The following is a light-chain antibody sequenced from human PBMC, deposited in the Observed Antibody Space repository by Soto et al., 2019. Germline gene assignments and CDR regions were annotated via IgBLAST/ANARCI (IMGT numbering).Light chain of an antibody. J-gene: IGKJ4*01. CDR2: GAS. Sequence: EVLMTQSPATVSVSPGEVVTLSCRASQTISNDLAWYQQKPGQAPRLLIYGASTRATGVPARFSGGGSGTEFTLAISRLQSEDFAFYYCQQHNKWPPVTFGGGTKVEIK. CDR1: QTISND. V-gene: IGKV3-15*01. CDR3: QQHNKWPPVT.